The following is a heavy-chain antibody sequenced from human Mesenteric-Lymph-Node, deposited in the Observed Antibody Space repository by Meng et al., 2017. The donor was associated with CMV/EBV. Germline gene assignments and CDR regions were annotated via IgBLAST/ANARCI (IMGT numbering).Heavy chain of an antibody. J-gene: IGHJ4*02. V-gene: IGHV4-39*01. CDR2: IYYSVST. Sequence: GSSSSSSYYWGWIRQPPAEELEWIGSIYYSVSTYYNSSLKSRVTISVDTSKTQFSLKLSSVTAADTAVYYCAREEEGIAIFGVCDYWGQGTLVTVSS. CDR3: AREEEGIAIFGVCDY. D-gene: IGHD3-3*01. CDR1: GSSSSSSYY.